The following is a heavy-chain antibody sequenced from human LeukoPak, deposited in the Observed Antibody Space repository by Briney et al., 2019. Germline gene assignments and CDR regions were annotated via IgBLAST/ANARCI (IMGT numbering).Heavy chain of an antibody. CDR3: ARGKNDYGDPKWFDP. CDR2: IYYSPST. J-gene: IGHJ5*02. D-gene: IGHD4-17*01. V-gene: IGHV4-59*01. Sequence: SETLSLTCTVSGGSISSYCWSWIRQPPGKGLEWIGYIYYSPSTNYNPSLKSRVTISVDTSKNQFSLKLSSVTAADTAVYYCARGKNDYGDPKWFDPWGQGTLVTVSS. CDR1: GGSISSYC.